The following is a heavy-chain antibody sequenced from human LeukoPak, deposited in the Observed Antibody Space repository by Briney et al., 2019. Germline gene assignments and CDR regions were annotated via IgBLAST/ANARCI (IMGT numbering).Heavy chain of an antibody. Sequence: GGSLRLSCAASGFTFSTYAMTWVRQAPGKGPEWVSAISGSGGSTYYADSVKGRFTTSRDNSKNTLYLQMNSLRAEDTAVYYCAKLPGEYCSSTSCPNWFDPWGQGTLVTVSS. D-gene: IGHD2-2*01. CDR3: AKLPGEYCSSTSCPNWFDP. CDR2: ISGSGGST. CDR1: GFTFSTYA. J-gene: IGHJ5*02. V-gene: IGHV3-23*01.